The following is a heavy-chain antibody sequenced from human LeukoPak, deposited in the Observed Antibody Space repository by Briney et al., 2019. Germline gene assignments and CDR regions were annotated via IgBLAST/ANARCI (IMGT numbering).Heavy chain of an antibody. CDR3: ARDGSSSGWFDP. V-gene: IGHV1-46*01. J-gene: IGHJ5*02. Sequence: ASVKVSCKASGGTFSSYAISWVRQAPGQGLEWMGIINPSGGSTIYAQKFQGRVTMTRDMSTSTVYMELSSQRSEDTAVYHCARDGSSSGWFDPWGQGTLVTVSS. CDR2: INPSGGST. CDR1: GGTFSSYA. D-gene: IGHD6-6*01.